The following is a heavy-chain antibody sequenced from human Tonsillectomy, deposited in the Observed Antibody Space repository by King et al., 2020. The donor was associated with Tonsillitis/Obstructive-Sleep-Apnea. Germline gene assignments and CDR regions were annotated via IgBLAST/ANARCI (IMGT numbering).Heavy chain of an antibody. CDR2: ISYDGTNK. CDR1: GFTFSNYS. D-gene: IGHD2-2*02. CDR3: ARVADQLLYYYYYYYYMDV. Sequence: VQLVESGGGVVQPGRSLRLSCAASGFTFSNYSMHWVRQAPGKGLEWVAVISYDGTNKNYADSVKGRFTISRANSKHTLYLQMNSLRADDTAVYYCARVADQLLYYYYYYYYMDVWGTGTTVTVSS. V-gene: IGHV3-30*01. J-gene: IGHJ6*03.